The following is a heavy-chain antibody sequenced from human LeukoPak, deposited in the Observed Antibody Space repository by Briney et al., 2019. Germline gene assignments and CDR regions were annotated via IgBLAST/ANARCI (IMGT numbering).Heavy chain of an antibody. Sequence: GGSLRLPCAASGFTFSSYAMHWVRQAPGKGLEWVAVISYDGSNKYYADSVKGRFTISRDNSKNTLYLQMNSLRAEDTAVYYCAREAPSGDIVVVVAATRHYGMDVWGRGTTVTVSS. J-gene: IGHJ6*02. CDR2: ISYDGSNK. CDR1: GFTFSSYA. CDR3: AREAPSGDIVVVVAATRHYGMDV. V-gene: IGHV3-30-3*01. D-gene: IGHD2-15*01.